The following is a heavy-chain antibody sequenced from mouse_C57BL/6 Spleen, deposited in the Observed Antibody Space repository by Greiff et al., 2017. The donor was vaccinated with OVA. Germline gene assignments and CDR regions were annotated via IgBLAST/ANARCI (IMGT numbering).Heavy chain of an antibody. D-gene: IGHD1-1*02. V-gene: IGHV1-26*01. Sequence: EVQLQQSGPELVKPGASVKISCKASGYTFTDYYMNWVKQSHGKSLEWIGDINPNNGGTSYNQKFKGKATLTVDKSSSTAYMELRSLTSEDSAVYYCARYYDGTGGYYYAMDYWGQGTSVTVSS. J-gene: IGHJ4*01. CDR2: INPNNGGT. CDR1: GYTFTDYY. CDR3: ARYYDGTGGYYYAMDY.